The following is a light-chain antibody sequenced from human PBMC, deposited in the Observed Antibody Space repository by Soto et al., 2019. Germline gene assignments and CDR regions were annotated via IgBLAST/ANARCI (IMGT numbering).Light chain of an antibody. CDR1: NSDVGSYNY. V-gene: IGLV2-14*01. CDR3: SSYISSSTSVV. Sequence: QSALTQPASVSGSPGQSITISCTGTNSDVGSYNYVSWYQQHPGKAPKLMIYDVSNRPSGVSDRFSGSKSGNTASLTISGLQAEVEADYYCSSYISSSTSVVFGGGTQLTVL. J-gene: IGLJ2*01. CDR2: DVS.